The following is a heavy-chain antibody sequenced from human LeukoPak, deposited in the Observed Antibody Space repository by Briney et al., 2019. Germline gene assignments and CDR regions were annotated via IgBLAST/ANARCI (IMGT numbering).Heavy chain of an antibody. Sequence: PSETLSLTCTVSGGSISSGGYYWSWIRQHPGKGLEWIGYIYYSGSTYYNPSLKSRVTISVDTSKNQFSLKLSSVTAADTAVYYCARAPRPPYSNYARYYFDYWGQGTLVTVSS. CDR1: GGSISSGGYY. V-gene: IGHV4-31*03. D-gene: IGHD4-11*01. CDR2: IYYSGST. J-gene: IGHJ4*02. CDR3: ARAPRPPYSNYARYYFDY.